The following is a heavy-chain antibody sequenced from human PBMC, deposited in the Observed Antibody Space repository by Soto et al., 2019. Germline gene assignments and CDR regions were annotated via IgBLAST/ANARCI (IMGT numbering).Heavy chain of an antibody. CDR1: GFTFDNAW. CDR2: IKSKTDGGTA. CDR3: TADRGHMYDFDY. V-gene: IGHV3-15*01. Sequence: EVQLVESGGGLVKPGGSLRLSCAASGFTFDNAWMSWVRQAPGKGLGWVGRIKSKTDGGTADYAAPVKGRFTISRDDSKNTLFLQMNSLKTEDTDVYYCTADRGHMYDFDYWGQGTLVPVSS. J-gene: IGHJ4*02. D-gene: IGHD2-8*01.